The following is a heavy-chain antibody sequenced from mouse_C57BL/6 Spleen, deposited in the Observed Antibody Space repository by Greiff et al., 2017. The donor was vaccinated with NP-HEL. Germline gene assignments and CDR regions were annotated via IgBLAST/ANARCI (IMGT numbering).Heavy chain of an antibody. CDR1: GYTFTSYG. D-gene: IGHD1-1*01. CDR3: ARGRNYYGSYFDD. CDR2: IYPSDSYT. Sequence: QVQLQQSGAELARPGASVKLSCKASGYTFTSYGISWVKQRTGQGLEWIGEIYPSDSYTNYNQKFKGKATLTVDTSSSTAYMQLSSLTSEDSAVYYCARGRNYYGSYFDDWGQGTTLTVSS. J-gene: IGHJ2*01. V-gene: IGHV1-81*01.